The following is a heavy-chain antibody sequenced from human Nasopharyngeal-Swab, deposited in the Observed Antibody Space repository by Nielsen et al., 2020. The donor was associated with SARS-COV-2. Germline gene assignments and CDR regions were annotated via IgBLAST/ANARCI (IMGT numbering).Heavy chain of an antibody. Sequence: ASVKVSCKASGYTFTSYYMHWVRRAPGQGLEWMGIINPSGGSTSYAQKFQGRVTMTRDTSTSTVYMELSSLRSEDTAVYYCARAGEFSGTTVTTHLDYWGQGTLVTVSS. CDR2: INPSGGST. D-gene: IGHD4-11*01. V-gene: IGHV1-46*01. J-gene: IGHJ4*02. CDR3: ARAGEFSGTTVTTHLDY. CDR1: GYTFTSYY.